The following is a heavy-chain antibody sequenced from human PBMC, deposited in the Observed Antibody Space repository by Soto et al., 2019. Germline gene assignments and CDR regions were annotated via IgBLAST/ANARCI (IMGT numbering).Heavy chain of an antibody. V-gene: IGHV4-34*01. CDR1: GGSFSGYY. J-gene: IGHJ3*02. Sequence: PSDTLSLTCGVYGGSFSGYYWSWIRQPPGKGLEWIGEINHSGSTNYNPSLKSRVTISVDTSKNQFSLKLSSVTAADTAVYYCARGPIMAYHDAFDIWGQGTMVTVSS. CDR3: ARGPIMAYHDAFDI. D-gene: IGHD2-8*01. CDR2: INHSGST.